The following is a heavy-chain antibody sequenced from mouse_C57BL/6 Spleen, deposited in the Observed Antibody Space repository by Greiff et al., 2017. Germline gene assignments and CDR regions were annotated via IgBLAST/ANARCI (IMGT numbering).Heavy chain of an antibody. D-gene: IGHD2-3*01. J-gene: IGHJ3*01. CDR1: GYTFTSYW. V-gene: IGHV1-53*01. CDR3: ARDPFYDSAWFAY. Sequence: QVHVKQPGPELVKPGASVKLSCKASGYTFTSYWMHWVKQRPGQGLEWIGNINPSNGGTNYNEKFKSKATLTVDKSSSTASMQLSSLTSEDSAVYYCARDPFYDSAWFAYWGQGTLVTVSA. CDR2: INPSNGGT.